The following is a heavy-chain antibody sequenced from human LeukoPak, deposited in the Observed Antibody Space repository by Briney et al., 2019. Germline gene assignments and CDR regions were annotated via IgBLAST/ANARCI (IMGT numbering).Heavy chain of an antibody. CDR3: ARDSIAARPHDAFDI. CDR1: GYTFTGYY. J-gene: IGHJ3*02. D-gene: IGHD6-6*01. Sequence: ASVKVSCKASGYTFTGYYMHWVRQAPGQGLEWMGWINPNSGGTNYAQKFQGRVTMTRDTSISTAYMELSRLRSGDTAVYYCARDSIAARPHDAFDIWGQGTMVTVSS. CDR2: INPNSGGT. V-gene: IGHV1-2*02.